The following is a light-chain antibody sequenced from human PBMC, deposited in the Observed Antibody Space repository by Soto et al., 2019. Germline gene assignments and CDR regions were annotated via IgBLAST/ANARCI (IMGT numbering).Light chain of an antibody. CDR3: CSYAGSSTYV. CDR2: EVN. V-gene: IGLV2-23*02. Sequence: QSALAQPASVSGSPGQSITIFCTGTSSDVGSYNLVSWYQQHPGKAPKLMIYEVNKRPSGVSSRFSGSKSGNTASLTISGLQAEDEADYYCCSYAGSSTYVFGTGTKVTVL. J-gene: IGLJ1*01. CDR1: SSDVGSYNL.